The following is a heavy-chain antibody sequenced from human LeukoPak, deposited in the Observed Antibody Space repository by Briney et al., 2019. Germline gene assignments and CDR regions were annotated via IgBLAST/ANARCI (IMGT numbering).Heavy chain of an antibody. CDR1: GDSVSSYY. Sequence: SETLSLTCTVSGDSVSSYYWSWVRQPPGKGLEWIGYVYYSGSTDYNPSLKSRVTISVDTSKNQFSLKLSSVTAADTAVYYCARVIAVAGDAFDIWGQGTMVTVSS. J-gene: IGHJ3*02. CDR2: VYYSGST. V-gene: IGHV4-59*08. CDR3: ARVIAVAGDAFDI. D-gene: IGHD6-19*01.